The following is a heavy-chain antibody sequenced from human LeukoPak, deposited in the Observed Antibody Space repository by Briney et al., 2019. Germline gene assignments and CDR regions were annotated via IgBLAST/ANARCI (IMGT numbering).Heavy chain of an antibody. D-gene: IGHD3-10*01. CDR1: GYSFATYW. CDR2: IDPSDSYN. J-gene: IGHJ6*04. Sequence: GESLKISCQASGYSFATYWINWVRQMPGKGLEWMGRIDPSDSYNNYSPSFQGHVTIPVDRSSTTAYLQWSSLKASDTATYYCATARRFGELSIYGLNVWGRGTTVTVSS. CDR3: ATARRFGELSIYGLNV. V-gene: IGHV5-10-1*01.